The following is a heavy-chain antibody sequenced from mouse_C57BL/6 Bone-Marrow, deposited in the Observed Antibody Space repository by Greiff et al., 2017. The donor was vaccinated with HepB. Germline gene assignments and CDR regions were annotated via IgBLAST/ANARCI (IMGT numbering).Heavy chain of an antibody. V-gene: IGHV1-18*01. D-gene: IGHD5-1-1*01. CDR3: ARGYHWYFDV. J-gene: IGHJ1*03. CDR2: INPNNGGT. CDR1: GYTFTDYN. Sequence: EVKLLESGPELVKPGASVKIPCKASGYTFTDYNMDWVKQSHGKSLEWIGDINPNNGGTIYNQKFKGKATLTVDKSSSTAYMELRSLTSEDTAVYYCARGYHWYFDVWGTGTTVTVSS.